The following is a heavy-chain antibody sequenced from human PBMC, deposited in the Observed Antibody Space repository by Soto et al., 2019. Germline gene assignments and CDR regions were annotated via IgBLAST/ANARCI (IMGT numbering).Heavy chain of an antibody. Sequence: SETLSLACTVSGGSISSSSYYWGWIRQPPGKGLEWIGSIYYSGSTYYNPSLKSRVTISVDTSKNQFSLKLSSVTAADTAVYYCARHEESIAAPLHRYSYCGMDVWGKGTMVTVSS. CDR3: ARHEESIAAPLHRYSYCGMDV. CDR2: IYYSGST. D-gene: IGHD6-6*01. CDR1: GGSISSSSYY. J-gene: IGHJ6*04. V-gene: IGHV4-39*01.